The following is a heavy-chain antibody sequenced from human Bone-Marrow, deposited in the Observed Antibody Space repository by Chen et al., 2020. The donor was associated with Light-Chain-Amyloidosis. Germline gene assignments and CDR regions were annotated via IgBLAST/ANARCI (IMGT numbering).Heavy chain of an antibody. CDR3: TKSQWSPARFNYFDS. Sequence: EVQLVESGGGLVQPGGSLRLSCAASGFTNSTYAMSWVRQAPGRGLEWVSTISGTGGSTFYADSVKGRFTFSRDTSRNTLDLQLTSLRAEDTAIYYCTKSQWSPARFNYFDSWGHGTLVIVSS. J-gene: IGHJ5*01. CDR1: GFTNSTYA. V-gene: IGHV3-23*04. D-gene: IGHD2-8*01. CDR2: ISGTGGST.